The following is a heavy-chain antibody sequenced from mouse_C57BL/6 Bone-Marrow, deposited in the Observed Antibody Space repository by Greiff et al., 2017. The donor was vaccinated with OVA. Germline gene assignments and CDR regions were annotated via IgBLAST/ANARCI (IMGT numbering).Heavy chain of an antibody. CDR2: IDPETGGT. V-gene: IGHV1-15*01. Sequence: QVQLQQSGAELVRPGASVTLSCKASGYTFTDYEMHWVKQTPVHGLEWIGAIDPETGGTAYNQKFKGTAILTADKSSSKAFMELHSLTSEDSAVYYCYIYNGNYEGAMDYWGQGTSVTVSS. CDR3: YIYNGNYEGAMDY. CDR1: GYTFTDYE. D-gene: IGHD2-1*01. J-gene: IGHJ4*01.